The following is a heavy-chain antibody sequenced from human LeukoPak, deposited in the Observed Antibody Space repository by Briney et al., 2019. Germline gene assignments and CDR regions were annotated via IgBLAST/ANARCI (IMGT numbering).Heavy chain of an antibody. CDR2: IWNDGSKK. D-gene: IGHD3-22*01. V-gene: IGHV3-33*01. CDR3: ARYISTIVVAPGY. CDR1: GFTFSSYG. Sequence: GGSLRLSCAASGFTFSSYGMHWVRQAPGKGLECLVVIWNDGSKKYYADSVKGRFTISRDNSKNTLYLQMYSLRAEDTAVFYCARYISTIVVAPGYWGQGTLVTVSP. J-gene: IGHJ4*02.